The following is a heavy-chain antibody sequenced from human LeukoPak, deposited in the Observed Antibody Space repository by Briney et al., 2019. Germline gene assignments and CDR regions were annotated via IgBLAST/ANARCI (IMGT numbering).Heavy chain of an antibody. CDR1: GYTFTSYY. CDR2: INPSGGST. D-gene: IGHD3-22*01. Sequence: ASVKVSCKAAGYTFTSYYMHWVRQAPGQGLEWMGIINPSGGSTSYAQKFQGRVTMPRDTSTSTVYMELSSLRSEDTAVYYCASGGRSSGYYWRFDYWGQGTLVTVSS. V-gene: IGHV1-46*01. CDR3: ASGGRSSGYYWRFDY. J-gene: IGHJ4*02.